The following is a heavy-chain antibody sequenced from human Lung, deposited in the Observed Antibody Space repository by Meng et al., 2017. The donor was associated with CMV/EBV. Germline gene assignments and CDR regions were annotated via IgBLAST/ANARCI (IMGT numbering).Heavy chain of an antibody. CDR3: ARNTLSYYGMDV. CDR2: INKNGFNI. Sequence: GESLKISCAASGFTFSSFEMNWVRQAPGKGLEWVSYINKNGFNIEYADSVKGRFTISRDNAKNSLYLQLNSLRAEDTAIYYCARNTLSYYGMDVWRQGPTVSVSS. D-gene: IGHD1/OR15-1a*01. J-gene: IGHJ6*02. CDR1: GFTFSSFE. V-gene: IGHV3-48*03.